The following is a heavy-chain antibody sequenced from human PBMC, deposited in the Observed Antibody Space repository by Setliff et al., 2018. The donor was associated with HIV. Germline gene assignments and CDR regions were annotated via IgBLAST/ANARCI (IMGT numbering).Heavy chain of an antibody. CDR1: GGTFSSYA. V-gene: IGHV1-69*06. J-gene: IGHJ5*02. CDR3: ARDIPHDYTFWSGSTRFDP. Sequence: ASVKVSCKASGGTFSSYAINWVRQAPGQGLEWMGGITPIFGTTDYAQKFQGRVTITADKSTTTAYMELSSLRSEDTAVYYCARDIPHDYTFWSGSTRFDPWGQGTLVTVSS. CDR2: ITPIFGTT. D-gene: IGHD3-3*01.